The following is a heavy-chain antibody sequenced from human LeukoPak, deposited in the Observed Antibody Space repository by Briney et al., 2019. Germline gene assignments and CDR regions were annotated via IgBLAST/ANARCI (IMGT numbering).Heavy chain of an antibody. Sequence: PGGSLRLSCAASGFTLSGNAMAWVRQAPGKGLEWVSAIHGSDDTTHHSDSVKGRFTISRDSSENTLYLQMDSLRAEDTAVYYCARSSYSSSSSVWGQGTMVTVSS. V-gene: IGHV3-23*01. CDR3: ARSSYSSSSSV. J-gene: IGHJ3*01. CDR2: IHGSDDTT. CDR1: GFTLSGNA. D-gene: IGHD6-6*01.